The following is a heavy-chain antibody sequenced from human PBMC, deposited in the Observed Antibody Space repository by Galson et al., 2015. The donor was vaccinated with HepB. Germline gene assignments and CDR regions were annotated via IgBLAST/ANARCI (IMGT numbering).Heavy chain of an antibody. V-gene: IGHV2-5*02. CDR1: GFSLSTSGVG. J-gene: IGHJ4*02. CDR2: NYWDDDK. Sequence: PALVKPTQTLTLTCTFSGFSLSTSGVGVDWIRQPPGKALEWLALNYWDDDKVYSPSLKSRLTITKDTSKSQVVLTMTNMDPVDTTTYYCAHGRRYWSRDGCCALFDYWGQGTLVTGSA. D-gene: IGHD2-15*01. CDR3: AHGRRYWSRDGCCALFDY.